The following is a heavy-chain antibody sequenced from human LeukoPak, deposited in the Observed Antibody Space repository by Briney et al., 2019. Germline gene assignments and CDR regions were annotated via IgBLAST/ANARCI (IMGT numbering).Heavy chain of an antibody. CDR2: IKQDGSEK. D-gene: IGHD6-13*01. V-gene: IGHV3-7*01. J-gene: IGHJ4*02. CDR1: GFTFSSYW. CDR3: ARERIATASAGDY. Sequence: GESLRLSCAASGFTFSSYWMSWVRQAPGKGLEWVANIKQDGSEKYYVDSVKGRFTISRDNAKNSLYLQMNSLRAEDTAVYYCARERIATASAGDYWGQGTLVTVSS.